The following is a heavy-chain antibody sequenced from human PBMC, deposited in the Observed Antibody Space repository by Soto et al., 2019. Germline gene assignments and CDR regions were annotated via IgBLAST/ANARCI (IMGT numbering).Heavy chain of an antibody. J-gene: IGHJ5*02. CDR2: IYYSGST. V-gene: IGHV4-30-4*01. D-gene: IGHD3-10*01. CDR1: GGSISSGDYY. Sequence: PSETLSLTCTVSGGSISSGDYYWSWIRQPPGKGLEWIGYIYYSGSTYYNPSLKSRVTISVDTSKNQFSLKLSSVTAADTAVYYCARGATLLWFGDNVSNWFDPWGQGTLVTVSS. CDR3: ARGATLLWFGDNVSNWFDP.